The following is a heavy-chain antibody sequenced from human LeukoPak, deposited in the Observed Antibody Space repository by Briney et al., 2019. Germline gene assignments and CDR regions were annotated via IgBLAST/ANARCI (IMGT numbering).Heavy chain of an antibody. CDR1: GGSISSSSYY. J-gene: IGHJ4*02. D-gene: IGHD1-26*01. V-gene: IGHV4-39*01. CDR3: ARHLKRSGSFY. CDR2: MYYSGST. Sequence: SETLSLTCTVSGGSISSSSYYWGWIRQPPGKGLEWIGSMYYSGSTYNNPSLKSRVTISVDTSNNRFSLKLSSVTAADTAVYYCARHLKRSGSFYWGQGTLVTVSS.